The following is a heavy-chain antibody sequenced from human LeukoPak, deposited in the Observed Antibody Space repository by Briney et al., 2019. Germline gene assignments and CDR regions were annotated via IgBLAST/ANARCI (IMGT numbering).Heavy chain of an antibody. CDR3: ARALSMAH. J-gene: IGHJ4*02. V-gene: IGHV3-74*01. D-gene: IGHD3-10*01. CDR2: INSDGSIT. Sequence: GSLRLSCATSGFTFTTYWMHWVRQAPGKGLVWVSHINSDGSITSYADSVKGRFTISRDNSKNTLYLQMNSLRAEGTAVYYCARALSMAHWGQGTLVTVSS. CDR1: GFTFTTYW.